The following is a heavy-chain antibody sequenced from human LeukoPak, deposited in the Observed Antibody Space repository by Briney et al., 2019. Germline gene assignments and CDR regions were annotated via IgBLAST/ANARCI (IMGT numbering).Heavy chain of an antibody. CDR2: ISYDGSNK. V-gene: IGHV3-30*01. J-gene: IGHJ6*03. CDR1: GFTFSSYA. D-gene: IGHD2-8*01. Sequence: GRSLRLSCAASGFTFSSYAMHWVRQAPGKGLEWVAVISYDGSNKYYADSVKGRFTISRDNSKDTLYLQMNSLRAEDTAVYYCARDARMDYYYYYYMDVWGKGTTVTVSS. CDR3: ARDARMDYYYYYYMDV.